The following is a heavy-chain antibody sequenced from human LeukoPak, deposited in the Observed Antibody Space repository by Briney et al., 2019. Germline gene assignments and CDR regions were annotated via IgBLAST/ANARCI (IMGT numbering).Heavy chain of an antibody. V-gene: IGHV4-30-4*01. J-gene: IGHJ4*02. CDR1: GGSISSGDYY. CDR2: IYYSGST. D-gene: IGHD5-24*01. Sequence: SQTLSLTCTVSGGSISSGDYYWSWIRQPPGKGLEWIGYIYYSGSTYYNPSLKSRVTISVDTSKNQFSLKLSSVTAADTAVYYCAREGRDGYNYADYWGQGTLVTVSS. CDR3: AREGRDGYNYADY.